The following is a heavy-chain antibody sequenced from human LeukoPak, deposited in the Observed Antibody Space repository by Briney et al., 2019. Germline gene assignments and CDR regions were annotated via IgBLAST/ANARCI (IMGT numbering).Heavy chain of an antibody. CDR3: ARAPRMATMAEY. D-gene: IGHD5-24*01. V-gene: IGHV4-59*01. Sequence: SEPLSLTCTVSDGAISSYYWTWIRQPPGKGLGWIEYIYYSGSTNYNPSLKSRVTISVDTSKNQFSLKLSSVTAADTAVYYCARAPRMATMAEYWGQGTLVTVSS. CDR1: DGAISSYY. J-gene: IGHJ4*02. CDR2: IYYSGST.